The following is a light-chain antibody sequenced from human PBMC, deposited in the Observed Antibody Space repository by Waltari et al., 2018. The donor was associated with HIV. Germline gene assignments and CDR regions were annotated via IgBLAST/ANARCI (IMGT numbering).Light chain of an antibody. CDR2: RDN. CDR1: NIGRQN. V-gene: IGLV3-9*01. CDR3: QVRVSNTVV. Sequence: SYELTQPLSVSVALGQTATITCGGNNIGRQNVCWYQQKPGQAPVLIIYRDNTRPSGIPGRFSGSNSGNTATLTIRRAQAGDEADYYCQVRVSNTVVFGGGTNLTVL. J-gene: IGLJ2*01.